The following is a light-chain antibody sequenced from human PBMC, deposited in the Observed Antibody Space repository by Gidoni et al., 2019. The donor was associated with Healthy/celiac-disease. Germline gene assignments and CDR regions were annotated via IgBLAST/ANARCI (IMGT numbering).Light chain of an antibody. J-gene: IGLJ2*01. V-gene: IGLV2-14*01. CDR3: SSYTSSSTGDVV. CDR1: SSDVGGYNY. CDR2: DVS. Sequence: QSALPQPASVSGSPGQSITISCTGTSSDVGGYNYVSWYQQHPGKAPKHMIYDVSNRPAGVSNRFSGSKSGNTASLTISGLQAEDEADYYCSSYTSSSTGDVVVGGGTKLTVL.